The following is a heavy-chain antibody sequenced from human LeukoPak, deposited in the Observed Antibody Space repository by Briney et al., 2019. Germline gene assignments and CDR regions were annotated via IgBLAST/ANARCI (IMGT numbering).Heavy chain of an antibody. D-gene: IGHD3-16*01. CDR2: ILYDGSNK. Sequence: GGSLRLSCTASGFTFSSYGMHWVRQAPGKGLEWVALILYDGSNKYYADSVKGRFTISRDNTKNTLYLQMNSLRAEDTAMYYCGKPLDPYVSFYFEYWGQGTLVRVSS. CDR3: GKPLDPYVSFYFEY. V-gene: IGHV3-30*18. CDR1: GFTFSSYG. J-gene: IGHJ4*02.